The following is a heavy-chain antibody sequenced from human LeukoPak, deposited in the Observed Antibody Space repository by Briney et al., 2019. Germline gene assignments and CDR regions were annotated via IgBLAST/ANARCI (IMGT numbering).Heavy chain of an antibody. Sequence: ASVKVSCKASGYTFTSYYMHWVRQAPGQGLEWMGWISAYNGNTNYAQKLQGRVTMTTDTSTSTAYMELRSLRSDDTAVYYCARPTYGDYDSYYFDYWGQGTLVTVSS. CDR1: GYTFTSYY. J-gene: IGHJ4*02. D-gene: IGHD4-17*01. CDR2: ISAYNGNT. CDR3: ARPTYGDYDSYYFDY. V-gene: IGHV1-18*04.